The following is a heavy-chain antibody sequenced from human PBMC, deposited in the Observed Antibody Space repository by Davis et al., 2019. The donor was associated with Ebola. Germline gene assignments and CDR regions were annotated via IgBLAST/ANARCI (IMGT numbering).Heavy chain of an antibody. CDR3: ARRRDRFDP. J-gene: IGHJ5*02. Sequence: GESLKISCAASGFTFSDSPIHWVRQAPGKGLEWVGRVRERAKNYATGYAASVKGRFTISRDDSKNTAYLLMNSLRADDTAVYYCARRRDRFDPWGQGTLVTVSS. CDR2: VRERAKNYAT. CDR1: GFTFSDSP. V-gene: IGHV3-73*01.